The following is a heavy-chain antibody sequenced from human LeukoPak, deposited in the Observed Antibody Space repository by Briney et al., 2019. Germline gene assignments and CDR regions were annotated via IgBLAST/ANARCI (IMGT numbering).Heavy chain of an antibody. CDR1: GYGFTDYY. CDR2: INPYSGGT. CDR3: ARSEIYCNNGFCYREPCVY. D-gene: IGHD2-8*01. Sequence: ASVKVSCKASGYGFTDYYIHWVRQAPGQGLEWMGWINPYSGGTNYAQKFRGRVTMTRDTSISTAYVDLSRLTSDDTAVYYCARSEIYCNNGFCYREPCVYWGQGTLVTVSS. J-gene: IGHJ4*02. V-gene: IGHV1-2*02.